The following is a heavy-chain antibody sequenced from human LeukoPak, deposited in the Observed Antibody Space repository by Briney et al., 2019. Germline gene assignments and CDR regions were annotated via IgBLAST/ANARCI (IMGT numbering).Heavy chain of an antibody. Sequence: PGGSLRLPCAASGFTFTNAWMTWVRQAPGKGLEWVSSISGSGDNMDYADSVKGRFTISRDNSENTLYLQMNSLRSEDTAVYYCARDGYSGSYYRLYYFFMDVWGKGTTVTVSS. D-gene: IGHD1-26*01. CDR2: ISGSGDNM. CDR3: ARDGYSGSYYRLYYFFMDV. J-gene: IGHJ6*03. V-gene: IGHV3-23*01. CDR1: GFTFTNAW.